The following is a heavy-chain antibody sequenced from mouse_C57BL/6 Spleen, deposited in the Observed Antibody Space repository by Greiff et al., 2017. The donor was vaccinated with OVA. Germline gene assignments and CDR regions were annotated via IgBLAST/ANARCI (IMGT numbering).Heavy chain of an antibody. CDR2: INPYNGDT. CDR1: GYSFTGYF. D-gene: IGHD2-3*01. V-gene: IGHV1-20*01. Sequence: VQLQQSGPELVTPGDSVKISCKASGYSFTGYFMNWVMQSHGKSLEWIGRINPYNGDTFYNQKFKGKATLTVDKSSSTAHMELRSLTSEDSAVYYCARYPYDTAMDYWGQGTSVTVSS. J-gene: IGHJ4*01. CDR3: ARYPYDTAMDY.